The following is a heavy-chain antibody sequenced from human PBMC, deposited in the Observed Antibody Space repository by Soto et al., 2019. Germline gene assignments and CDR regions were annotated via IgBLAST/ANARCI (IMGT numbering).Heavy chain of an antibody. Sequence: PSETLSLTCTVSGGSISSYYWSWIRQPPGKGLEWIGYIYYSGSTNYNPSLKSRVTISVDTSKNQFSLKLSSVTAAGTAVYYCARVAGGITMIVDYWGQGTLVTVSS. CDR2: IYYSGST. V-gene: IGHV4-59*01. D-gene: IGHD3-22*01. CDR1: GGSISSYY. J-gene: IGHJ4*02. CDR3: ARVAGGITMIVDY.